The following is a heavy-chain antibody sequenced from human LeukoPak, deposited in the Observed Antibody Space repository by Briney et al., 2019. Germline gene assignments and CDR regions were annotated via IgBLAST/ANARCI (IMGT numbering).Heavy chain of an antibody. Sequence: GESLKISCKGSGYSFTSYWIGWVRQMPEKGREGMGIIYPGYSDTRYSPSFQGQSTISADKSISTAYLQWSRLTASDTAMYYCARLKPPYCSSTSCYAGPFDYWGQGTLVTVSS. CDR3: ARLKPPYCSSTSCYAGPFDY. CDR2: IYPGYSDT. V-gene: IGHV5-51*01. CDR1: GYSFTSYW. J-gene: IGHJ4*02. D-gene: IGHD2-2*01.